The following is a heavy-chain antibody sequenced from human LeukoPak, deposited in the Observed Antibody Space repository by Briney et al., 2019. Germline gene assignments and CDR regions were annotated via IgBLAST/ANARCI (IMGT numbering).Heavy chain of an antibody. J-gene: IGHJ4*02. D-gene: IGHD2-2*02. V-gene: IGHV1-18*04. CDR2: ISAYNGNT. CDR3: ARDAFRRYKDCSSTSCYNRFDY. Sequence: GASVKVSCKASGYTFTCYGISWVRQAPGQGLEWMGWISAYNGNTNYAQKLQGRVTMTTDTSTSTAYMELRSLRSDDTAVYYCARDAFRRYKDCSSTSCYNRFDYWGQGTLVTVSS. CDR1: GYTFTCYG.